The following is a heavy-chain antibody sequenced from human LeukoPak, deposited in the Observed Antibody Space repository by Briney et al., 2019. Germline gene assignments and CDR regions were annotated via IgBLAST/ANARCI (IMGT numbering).Heavy chain of an antibody. Sequence: RPGGSLRLSCAASGFTFSSYAMSWVRQAPGKGLEWVSAISGSGGSTYYADSVKGRFTISRDNSKNTLYLQMNSLRAEDTAVYYCAKGFYVWGGYRYDSPFDYWGQGTLVTVSS. CDR3: AKGFYVWGGYRYDSPFDY. CDR2: ISGSGGST. V-gene: IGHV3-23*01. CDR1: GFTFSSYA. J-gene: IGHJ4*02. D-gene: IGHD3-16*02.